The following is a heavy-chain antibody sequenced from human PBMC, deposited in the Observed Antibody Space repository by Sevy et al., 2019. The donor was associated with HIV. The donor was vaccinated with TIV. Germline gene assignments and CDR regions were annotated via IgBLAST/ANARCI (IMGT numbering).Heavy chain of an antibody. V-gene: IGHV3-49*03. CDR2: IRTTASGGTT. D-gene: IGHD6-13*01. CDR1: GFTFGDYA. Sequence: GGSLRLSCTTSGFTFGDYAMGWFRQAPGKGLEWVGFIRTTASGGTTDYAASAKGTFIISSDDSKTIAYLQMNSLKTEDTAVYYCTRSFSVTWYPHYWGQGTLVTVSS. CDR3: TRSFSVTWYPHY. J-gene: IGHJ4*02.